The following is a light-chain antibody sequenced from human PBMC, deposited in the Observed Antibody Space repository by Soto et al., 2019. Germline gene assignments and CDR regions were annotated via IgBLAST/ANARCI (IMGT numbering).Light chain of an antibody. CDR1: SSDFWNYNL. CDR2: EVN. V-gene: IGLV2-23*02. Sequence: QSALTQPASVSGSPGQSITISCTGTSSDFWNYNLVSWYQQHPGKVPKLILFEVNKRPSGVSGRFSGSKSGNTASLTISGLQAEDEADYYCCSFTSSNTHVFGTGTKVTVL. CDR3: CSFTSSNTHV. J-gene: IGLJ1*01.